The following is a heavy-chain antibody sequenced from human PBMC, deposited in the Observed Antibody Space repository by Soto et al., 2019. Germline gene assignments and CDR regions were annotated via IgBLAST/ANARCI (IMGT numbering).Heavy chain of an antibody. CDR2: INSDGSST. J-gene: IGHJ4*02. CDR1: GFTFSSYW. Sequence: EVQLVESGGGLVQPGGSLRLSCAASGFTFSSYWMHWVRQAPGKGLVWVSRINSDGSSTSYADSVKGRFTISRDNAKNTVYLQMNSLRAEDTAVYYCARTYYYDCSGPQDYWGQGTLVTVSS. V-gene: IGHV3-74*01. D-gene: IGHD3-22*01. CDR3: ARTYYYDCSGPQDY.